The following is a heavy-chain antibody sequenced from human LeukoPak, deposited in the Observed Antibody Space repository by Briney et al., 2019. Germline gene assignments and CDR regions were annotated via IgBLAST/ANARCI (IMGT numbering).Heavy chain of an antibody. Sequence: GGSLRLSCAASGFTFSSYSMNWVRQAPGKGLEWVSSISSSSSYIYYADSVKGRFTISRDNAKNSLYLQMNSLRAEDTAVYYCARDFRPPLSDRYCSSTSCYAGYYYYGMDVWGQGTTVTVSS. D-gene: IGHD2-2*01. J-gene: IGHJ6*02. CDR1: GFTFSSYS. V-gene: IGHV3-21*01. CDR3: ARDFRPPLSDRYCSSTSCYAGYYYYGMDV. CDR2: ISSSSSYI.